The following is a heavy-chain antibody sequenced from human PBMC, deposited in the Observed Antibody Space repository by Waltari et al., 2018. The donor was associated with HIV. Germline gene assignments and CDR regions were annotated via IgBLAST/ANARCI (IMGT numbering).Heavy chain of an antibody. J-gene: IGHJ3*01. CDR1: GFRLNDSF. CDR3: AREKFCDDISCFDGLDV. V-gene: IGHV1-2*02. Sequence: QVHLVQSGAEVKKVGDSVRVSCRTSGFRLNDSFIHWVRQAPGQGLEWVGGVNPKTGGAENLLACQDRAAMTADTALNSVYFQRSGLGPDDTAVFFCAREKFCDDISCFDGLDVWGQGTFITV. D-gene: IGHD3-9*01. CDR2: VNPKTGGA.